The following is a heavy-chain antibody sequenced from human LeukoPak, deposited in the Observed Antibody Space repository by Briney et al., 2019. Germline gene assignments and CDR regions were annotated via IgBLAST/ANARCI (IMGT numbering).Heavy chain of an antibody. Sequence: PGGSLRLSCAASGFTFSSYEMNWVRQAPGKGLEWVSYISSSGSTIYYADSVKGRFTISRDNGKNSLYLQMNSLRAEDTAVYFCAKVDSRGGFSAFRPPDYWGQGTLVTVSS. CDR2: ISSSGSTI. J-gene: IGHJ4*02. CDR1: GFTFSSYE. CDR3: AKVDSRGGFSAFRPPDY. D-gene: IGHD5-12*01. V-gene: IGHV3-48*03.